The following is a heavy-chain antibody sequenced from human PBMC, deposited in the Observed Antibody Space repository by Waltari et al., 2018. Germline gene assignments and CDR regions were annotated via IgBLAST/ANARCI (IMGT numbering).Heavy chain of an antibody. Sequence: QLQLQESGPGLVKPSETLSLTCTVSGGSIRSSSYYWGWSRKPPGNGREWIGSIYYSGGTYYNPTLKSRVTMSVDTSKNQVSLELSSVTAADTAVYDCASPFGVDYYMDVWGKGTTVTISS. D-gene: IGHD3-3*01. V-gene: IGHV4-39*07. CDR3: ASPFGVDYYMDV. CDR2: IYYSGGT. CDR1: GGSIRSSSYY. J-gene: IGHJ6*03.